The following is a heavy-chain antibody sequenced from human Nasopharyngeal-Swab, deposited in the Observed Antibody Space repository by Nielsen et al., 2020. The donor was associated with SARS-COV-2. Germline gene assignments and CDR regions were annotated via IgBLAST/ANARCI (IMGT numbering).Heavy chain of an antibody. CDR2: TNHSGST. Sequence: SETLSLTCAVYGGSFSGYYWSWIRQPPGKGLEWIGETNHSGSTNYNPSLKSRVTISVDTSKNQFSLKLSSVTAADTAVYYCARAPLRGVDYWGQGTLVTVSS. D-gene: IGHD4-17*01. CDR1: GGSFSGYY. V-gene: IGHV4-34*01. J-gene: IGHJ4*02. CDR3: ARAPLRGVDY.